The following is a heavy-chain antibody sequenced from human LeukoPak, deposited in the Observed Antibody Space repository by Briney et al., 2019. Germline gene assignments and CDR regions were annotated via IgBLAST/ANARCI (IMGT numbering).Heavy chain of an antibody. CDR3: ARDPIPYYDSSSGLGDH. V-gene: IGHV1-2*02. CDR1: GYTLIDHY. CDR2: MDPKSGGT. J-gene: IGHJ4*02. D-gene: IGHD3-22*01. Sequence: ASVKVSCKASGYTLIDHYLHWVRQAPGQGLEWMGWMDPKSGGTNYAQKFQGRVTMTRDTSISTAYMELDSLTSDDTAVYYCARDPIPYYDSSSGLGDHWGQGTLVTVSS.